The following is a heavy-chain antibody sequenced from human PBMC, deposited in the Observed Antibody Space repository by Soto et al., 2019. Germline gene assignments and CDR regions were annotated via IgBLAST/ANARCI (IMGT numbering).Heavy chain of an antibody. CDR1: GGPISSYV. J-gene: IGHJ4*02. CDR2: NIPISGTS. V-gene: IGHV1-69*18. CDR3: AGEGFSGGYYPR. Sequence: QVQLVQSGAEVKKPGSSVNVSCKASGGPISSYVFGWVRQAPGQGLEWMGTNIPISGTSNYAQKFHSRVTITAEASTGKYDMELNWMTPEDTAVYYCAGEGFSGGYYPRWGQGTLVTVSS. D-gene: IGHD3-22*01.